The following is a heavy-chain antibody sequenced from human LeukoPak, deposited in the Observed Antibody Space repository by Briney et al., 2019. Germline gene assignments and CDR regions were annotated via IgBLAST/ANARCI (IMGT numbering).Heavy chain of an antibody. V-gene: IGHV1-2*02. J-gene: IGHJ4*02. Sequence: ASVKASCKASGYTFTAYYIQWVRQAPGQGLEWMGWINPKSGGTNYAQKFQGRVTMTRDTSISTACMELSRLRSDDTAVYYCAREVRYSNYRNFDYWGQGTLVTVSS. CDR3: AREVRYSNYRNFDY. D-gene: IGHD4-4*01. CDR1: GYTFTAYY. CDR2: INPKSGGT.